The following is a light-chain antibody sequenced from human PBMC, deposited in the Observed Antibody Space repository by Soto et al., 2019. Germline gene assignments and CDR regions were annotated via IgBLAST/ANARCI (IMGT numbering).Light chain of an antibody. Sequence: DIQMTQSPSTLPASVGDRVTITCRASQSISNWLAWYQQKPGKAPKLLIYKASSLESGVPSRFSGSGSGTEFTLTISSLQPDDFATYYCQQYNSYSTFGQGTKVDI. J-gene: IGKJ1*01. V-gene: IGKV1-5*03. CDR3: QQYNSYST. CDR2: KAS. CDR1: QSISNW.